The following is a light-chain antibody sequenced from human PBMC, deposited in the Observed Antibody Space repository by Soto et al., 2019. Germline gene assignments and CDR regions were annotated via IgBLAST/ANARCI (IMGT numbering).Light chain of an antibody. CDR2: GAS. Sequence: EIVLTQSPGTLSLSPGEGGTLSCRASQTVISNSLAWYQQKPGQAPRLLIYGASSRATGIPDRFSGSGSGTDFTLTISGLEPEDFAVYYCQQYGNSRGTFGQGTKVDIK. CDR3: QQYGNSRGT. CDR1: QTVISNS. J-gene: IGKJ1*01. V-gene: IGKV3-20*01.